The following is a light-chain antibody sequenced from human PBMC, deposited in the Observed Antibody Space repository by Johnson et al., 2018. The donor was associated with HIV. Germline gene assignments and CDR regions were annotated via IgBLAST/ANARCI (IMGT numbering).Light chain of an antibody. J-gene: IGLJ1*01. Sequence: QSVLTQPPSVSAAPGQKVTISCSGSSSNIGNNYVSWYQQLPGTAPKLLIYDNNKRPSGIPDRFSGSKSGTSATLGITGLKTGDAADYYCGTWDTSLSPGGVFGSGTKVTVL. CDR2: DNN. V-gene: IGLV1-51*01. CDR3: GTWDTSLSPGGV. CDR1: SSNIGNNY.